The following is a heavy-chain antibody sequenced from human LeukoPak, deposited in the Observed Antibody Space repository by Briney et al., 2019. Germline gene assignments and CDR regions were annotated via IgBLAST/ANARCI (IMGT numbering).Heavy chain of an antibody. D-gene: IGHD3-10*01. CDR1: GFTFSSSA. CDR2: ISGSDQST. J-gene: IGHJ6*03. CDR3: AKDGSGDYRYFYYYMDV. V-gene: IGHV3-23*01. Sequence: GGSLRLSCAASGFTFSSSAMSWVRQAPGKGLEWVSVISGSDQSTYYAGSVKGRFTISRDNSKNTLYLQMSSLRAEDTAVYYCAKDGSGDYRYFYYYMDVWGKGTTVTVSS.